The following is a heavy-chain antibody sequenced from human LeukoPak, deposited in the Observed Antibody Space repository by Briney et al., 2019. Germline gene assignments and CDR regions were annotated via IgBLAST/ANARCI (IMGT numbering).Heavy chain of an antibody. CDR3: AKDRYGDYQTYLDY. J-gene: IGHJ4*02. Sequence: GGSLRLSCAASGFTFSDYYMSWIRQAPGKGLEWVSYISSSGSTIYYADSVKGRFTISRDNAKNSLYLQMNSLRAEDTAVYYCAKDRYGDYQTYLDYWGQGTLVTVSS. V-gene: IGHV3-11*04. D-gene: IGHD4-17*01. CDR1: GFTFSDYY. CDR2: ISSSGSTI.